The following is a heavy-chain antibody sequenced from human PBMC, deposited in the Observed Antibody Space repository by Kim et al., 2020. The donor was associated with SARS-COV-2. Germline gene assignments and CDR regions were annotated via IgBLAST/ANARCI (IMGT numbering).Heavy chain of an antibody. CDR1: SDSISSYY. CDR2: IYYSGST. V-gene: IGHV4-59*01. J-gene: IGHJ4*02. CDR3: TRSEGRGSWHQFDY. Sequence: SETLSLTCTVSSDSISSYYWSWIRQLPGKGLEWLGYIYYSGSTDYNPSLKSRVTISWDTSKNQVSLDVTSVSAADTAVYSCTRSEGRGSWHQFDYWCQG. D-gene: IGHD6-13*01.